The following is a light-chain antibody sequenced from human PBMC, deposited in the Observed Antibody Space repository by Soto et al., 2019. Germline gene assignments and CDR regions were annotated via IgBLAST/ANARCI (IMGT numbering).Light chain of an antibody. CDR1: SSDVGAYNY. V-gene: IGLV2-8*01. CDR3: SSYAGSNIWV. CDR2: EVN. Sequence: QSALTQPPSASGSPGQSVTISCTGTSSDVGAYNYVSWYQPYPGKAPKLMIYEVNKRPSGVPDRFSGSTSGKTASLTVSGLQPEDEDDYHCSSYAGSNIWVFGGGTKLTVL. J-gene: IGLJ3*02.